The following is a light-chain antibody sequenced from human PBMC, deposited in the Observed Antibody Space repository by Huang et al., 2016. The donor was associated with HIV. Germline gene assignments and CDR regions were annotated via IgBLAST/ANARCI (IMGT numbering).Light chain of an antibody. V-gene: IGKV3-15*01. CDR1: ERVSSR. CDR3: QQYNNWPPWT. Sequence: EIVMTQSPATLSVSPGERATVSCRASERVSSRFAWYHQKPGQSPRLLIFGASTRAAGVPVRFSGSGSGTEFTLTISSLQSEDFAFYFCQQYNNWPPWTCGQGTRVDI. J-gene: IGKJ1*01. CDR2: GAS.